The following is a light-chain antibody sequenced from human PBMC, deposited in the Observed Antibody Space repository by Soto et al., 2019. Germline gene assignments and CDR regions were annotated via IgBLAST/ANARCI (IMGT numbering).Light chain of an antibody. J-gene: IGKJ5*01. CDR3: QQSYSPPPIT. CDR2: AAS. V-gene: IGKV1-39*01. CDR1: QSIGRF. Sequence: DIQMTQTTSSLSASVGDRVSMTWLASQSIGRFLNWYQQKPGKAPTLLIYAASSLQSGVPSRFSGSGSGTDFTLTISSLQPEDFATYYCQQSYSPPPITFGQRTRLEI.